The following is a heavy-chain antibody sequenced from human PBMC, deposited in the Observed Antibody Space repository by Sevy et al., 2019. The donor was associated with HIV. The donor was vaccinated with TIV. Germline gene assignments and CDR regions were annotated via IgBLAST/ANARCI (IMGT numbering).Heavy chain of an antibody. CDR1: GYSISSGYY. D-gene: IGHD5-18*01. J-gene: IGHJ4*02. Sequence: SETLSLTCGVSGYSISSGYYWGWIRQPPGKGLEWIGSIYHSGSTYSNPSLKSRVTIPVDTSKNQFSLKLSSVTAADTAGYYCARGGYTYGKGYFDYWGQGTLVTVSS. CDR3: ARGGYTYGKGYFDY. V-gene: IGHV4-38-2*01. CDR2: IYHSGST.